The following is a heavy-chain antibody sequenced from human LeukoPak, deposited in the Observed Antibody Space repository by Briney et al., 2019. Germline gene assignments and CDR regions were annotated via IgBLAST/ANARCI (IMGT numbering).Heavy chain of an antibody. V-gene: IGHV4-4*07. CDR1: GGSIRSYY. J-gene: IGHJ4*02. CDR3: AKGTSSGWYYFDY. Sequence: SETLSLTCSISGGSIRSYYWSWIRQPAGKGLEWIGSIYHSGDTYYNPSLKSRVTISVDTSKNQFSLKLDSVTAADTAVYYCAKGTSSGWYYFDYWGQGTLVTVSS. CDR2: IYHSGDT. D-gene: IGHD6-19*01.